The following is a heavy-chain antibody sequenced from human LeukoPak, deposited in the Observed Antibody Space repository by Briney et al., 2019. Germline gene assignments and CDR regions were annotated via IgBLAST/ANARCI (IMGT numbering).Heavy chain of an antibody. J-gene: IGHJ6*02. D-gene: IGHD3-9*01. V-gene: IGHV3-21*01. CDR2: ISSSSRYI. CDR1: GFTFSSYS. CDR3: AIDGYDILTGVDYYYYYGMDV. Sequence: GGSLRLSCAASGFTFSSYSMNWVRQAPGKGLEWVSSISSSSRYIYYADSVKGRFTISRDNAKNSLYLQMNSLRAEDTAVYYCAIDGYDILTGVDYYYYYGMDVWGQGTTVTVSS.